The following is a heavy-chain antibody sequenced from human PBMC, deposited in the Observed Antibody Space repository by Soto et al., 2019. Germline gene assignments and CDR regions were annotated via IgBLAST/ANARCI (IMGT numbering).Heavy chain of an antibody. D-gene: IGHD2-8*01. J-gene: IGHJ4*02. CDR1: GYSFTSYW. V-gene: IGHV5-10-1*01. CDR3: ARHMMGDPFTDWVYYFDY. CDR2: IDPSGSYT. Sequence: PGESLKISCKGSGYSFTSYWISWVRQMPGKGLEWMGRIDPSGSYTNYSPSFQGHVTISADKSISTAYLQWSSLKASDTAMYYCARHMMGDPFTDWVYYFDYWGQGTLVTVSS.